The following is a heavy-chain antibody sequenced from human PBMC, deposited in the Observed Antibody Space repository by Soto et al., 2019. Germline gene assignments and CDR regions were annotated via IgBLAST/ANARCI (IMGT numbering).Heavy chain of an antibody. D-gene: IGHD2-15*01. J-gene: IGHJ6*02. V-gene: IGHV1-2*02. CDR1: GYILSDYC. CDR3: VRDLRRQWHRLAPERYIVMDF. Sequence: GAAVKLSCKSSGYILSDYCIHWVRQAPGQGLEWLGWMKPDDGGPNYAQNFQGRVIMTRDTSTGTDYMELTRLTSDDTAVYFCVRDLRRQWHRLAPERYIVMDFWGQGTTVIGSS. CDR2: MKPDDGGP.